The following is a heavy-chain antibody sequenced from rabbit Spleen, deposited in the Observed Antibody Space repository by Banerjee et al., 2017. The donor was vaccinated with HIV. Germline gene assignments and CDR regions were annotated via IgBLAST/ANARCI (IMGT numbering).Heavy chain of an antibody. V-gene: IGHV1S40*01. Sequence: QSLEESGGDLVKPGASLTLTCTASGFSFSSSDYMCWVRQAPGKGLEWIACIYAGSNEHTYYASWAKGRFTVSKASSTTVTLKMTSLTAADTATYFCARASYSYAGYAGYGYAFNLWGPGTLVTVS. J-gene: IGHJ4*01. CDR3: ARASYSYAGYAGYGYAFNL. D-gene: IGHD6-1*01. CDR2: IYAGSNEHT. CDR1: GFSFSSSDY.